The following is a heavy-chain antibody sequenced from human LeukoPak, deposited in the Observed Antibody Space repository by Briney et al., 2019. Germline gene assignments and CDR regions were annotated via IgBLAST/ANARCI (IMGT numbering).Heavy chain of an antibody. CDR1: GGSFGGYY. V-gene: IGHV4-34*01. CDR3: ARVRRGYSYGPLLL. Sequence: SETLSLTCAVYGGSFGGYYWSWIRQPPGKGLEWIGEINHSGSTNYNPSLKSRVTISVDTSKNQFSLKLSSVTAADTTVYYCARVRRGYSYGPLLLWGQGTLVTVSS. D-gene: IGHD5-18*01. CDR2: INHSGST. J-gene: IGHJ4*02.